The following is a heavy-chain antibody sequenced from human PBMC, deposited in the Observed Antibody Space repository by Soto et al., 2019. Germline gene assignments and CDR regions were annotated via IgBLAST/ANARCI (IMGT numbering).Heavy chain of an antibody. J-gene: IGHJ5*02. Sequence: PGESLKSAGKSSGYSFTIYCISWVLQMPWKGLEWMGRIDPSDSYTNYSPSFQGHVTISADKSISTAYLQWSSLKASDTAMYYCARDPAAMGVWWWFDPWGQGTLVTVSS. CDR1: GYSFTIYC. CDR2: IDPSDSYT. D-gene: IGHD2-2*01. CDR3: ARDPAAMGVWWWFDP. V-gene: IGHV5-10-1*01.